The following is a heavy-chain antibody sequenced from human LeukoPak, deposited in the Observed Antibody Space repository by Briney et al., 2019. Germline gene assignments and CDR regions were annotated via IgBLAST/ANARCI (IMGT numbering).Heavy chain of an antibody. D-gene: IGHD3-10*01. J-gene: IGHJ4*02. CDR1: GGSISNDY. CDR3: ATSGGWYRFEY. V-gene: IGHV4-59*08. Sequence: SETLSLTCTVAGGSISNDYWSWIRQPPRKGLGWVGDIYYGVTTDYNPSLKRRVIISLATYKNQIPLKLSSVTAADTAVYYCATSGGWYRFEYWGQGTLVSVSS. CDR2: IYYGVTT.